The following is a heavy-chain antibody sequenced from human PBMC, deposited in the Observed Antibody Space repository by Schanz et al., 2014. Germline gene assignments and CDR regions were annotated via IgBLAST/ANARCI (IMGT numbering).Heavy chain of an antibody. CDR3: ASPSGYSDYGTYFDF. Sequence: QVQLVESGGGVVQFGRSLRLSCVASGFTFSSYGMHWVRQAPGKGLEWVAVISNDGSIKYYADSVEGRFTISRDNSRNTLYLQMNSLRTEDTAVYYCASPSGYSDYGTYFDFWGQEPWXPSPQ. J-gene: IGHJ4*01. V-gene: IGHV3-30*19. D-gene: IGHD5-12*01. CDR2: ISNDGSIK. CDR1: GFTFSSYG.